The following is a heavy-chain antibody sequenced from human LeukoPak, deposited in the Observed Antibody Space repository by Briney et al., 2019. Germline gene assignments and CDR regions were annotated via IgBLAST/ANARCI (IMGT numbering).Heavy chain of an antibody. V-gene: IGHV1-2*02. CDR1: GYTFTVYY. CDR2: INPNSGGT. D-gene: IGHD6-13*01. J-gene: IGHJ5*02. CDR3: ARRGVAAVGFDP. Sequence: ASVTVSFKASGYTFTVYYMHWVRQAPGQGLEWMGWINPNSGGTNYAQKFQGRVTMTRDTSISTAYMELSRLRSDDTAVYYCARRGVAAVGFDPWGQGTLVTVSS.